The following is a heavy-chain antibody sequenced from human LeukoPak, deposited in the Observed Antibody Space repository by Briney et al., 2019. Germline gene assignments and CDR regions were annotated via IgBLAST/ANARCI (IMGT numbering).Heavy chain of an antibody. CDR2: INHSGST. D-gene: IGHD6-6*01. J-gene: IGHJ5*02. CDR3: AITIAARRWFDP. V-gene: IGHV4-34*01. Sequence: SETLSLTCAVYGGSFSGYYWNWIRQPPGKGLEWIGEINHSGSTNYNPSLKSRVTISVDTSKNQFSLKLSSVTAADTAVYYCAITIAARRWFDPWGQGTLVTVSS. CDR1: GGSFSGYY.